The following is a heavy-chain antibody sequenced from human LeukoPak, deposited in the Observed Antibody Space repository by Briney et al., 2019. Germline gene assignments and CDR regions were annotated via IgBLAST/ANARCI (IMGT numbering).Heavy chain of an antibody. CDR1: GFTFSSYG. Sequence: GGSLRLSCAASGFTFSSYGMSWVRQARGKGREWVSAISGSGGSTYYADSVKGRFTISRDNSKNTLYLQMNSLRAEDTAVYYCARGPGLAVTGTDWGQGTLVTVSS. CDR3: ARGPGLAVTGTD. D-gene: IGHD6-19*01. V-gene: IGHV3-23*01. J-gene: IGHJ4*02. CDR2: ISGSGGST.